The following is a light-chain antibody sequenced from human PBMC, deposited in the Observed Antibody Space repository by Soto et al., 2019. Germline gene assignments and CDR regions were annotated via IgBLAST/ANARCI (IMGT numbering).Light chain of an antibody. CDR3: QQSYSTPRVT. Sequence: DIPMTQSPSSLSASVGDRVTITCRASQSISSYLNWYQQKPGKAPKLLIYAASSLQSGVPSRFSGSGSGTDVTLTISSLQPEDFAPYYCQQSYSTPRVTFGQGTKLEIK. J-gene: IGKJ2*01. CDR2: AAS. V-gene: IGKV1-39*01. CDR1: QSISSY.